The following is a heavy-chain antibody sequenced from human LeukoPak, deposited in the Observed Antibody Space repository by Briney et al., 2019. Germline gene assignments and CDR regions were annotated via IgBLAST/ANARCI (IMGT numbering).Heavy chain of an antibody. V-gene: IGHV3-23*01. CDR2: ISGSGGST. D-gene: IGHD2-2*01. J-gene: IGHJ4*02. CDR3: AEGGRYCSSTSCSFDY. CDR1: GFTFSSYG. Sequence: GGSLRLSCAASGFTFSSYGMSWVRQAPGKGLEWVSAISGSGGSTYYADSVKGRFTISRDNSKNTLYLQMNSLRAEDTAVYYCAEGGRYCSSTSCSFDYWGQGTLVTVSS.